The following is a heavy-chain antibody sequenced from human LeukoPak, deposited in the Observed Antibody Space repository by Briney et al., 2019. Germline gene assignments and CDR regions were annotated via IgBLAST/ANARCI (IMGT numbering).Heavy chain of an antibody. CDR1: GFTVSSYW. CDR2: ISGDGSST. D-gene: IGHD1-7*01. V-gene: IGHV3-74*01. Sequence: GRSLRLSCAASGFTVSSYWIHWVRQAPGKGLVWVSYISGDGSSTTYADSVKGRFTISRDNAKNTLDLQMNSLRAEDTAVYYCARGGWGTAIDYWGQGTLVTVSS. CDR3: ARGGWGTAIDY. J-gene: IGHJ4*02.